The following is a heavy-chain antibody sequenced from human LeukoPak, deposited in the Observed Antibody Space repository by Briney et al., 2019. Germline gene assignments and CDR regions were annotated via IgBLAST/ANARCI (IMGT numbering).Heavy chain of an antibody. V-gene: IGHV1-18*01. J-gene: IGHJ3*02. CDR3: ARDLEVADI. CDR2: ISAYNCNT. D-gene: IGHD3-3*01. CDR1: GYTFTSYG. Sequence: ASVKVSCKASGYTFTSYGISWVRQAPGQGLEWMGWISAYNCNTNYAQKLQRRVTMTTDTSTSTAYMELRRLRSDETAVYFCARDLEVADIWGQGTMVTVSS.